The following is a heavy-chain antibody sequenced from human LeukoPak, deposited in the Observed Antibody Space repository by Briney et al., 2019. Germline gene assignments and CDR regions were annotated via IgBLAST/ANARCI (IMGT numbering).Heavy chain of an antibody. CDR2: ISSSSSTI. CDR1: GFTFSSYS. V-gene: IGHV3-48*01. Sequence: GGSLRLSCAASGFTFSSYSMNWVRLAPGKGLEWVSYISSSSSTIYYADSVKGRFTISRDNAKNSLYLQMNSLRAEDTAVYYCAKVPTPFLEWLEGYYFDYWGQGTLVTVSS. CDR3: AKVPTPFLEWLEGYYFDY. J-gene: IGHJ4*02. D-gene: IGHD3-3*02.